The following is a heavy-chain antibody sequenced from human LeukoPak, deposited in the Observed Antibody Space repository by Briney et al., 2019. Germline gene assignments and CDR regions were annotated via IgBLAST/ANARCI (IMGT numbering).Heavy chain of an antibody. J-gene: IGHJ4*02. D-gene: IGHD4-17*01. CDR3: ARFLATSEYGDYGDTGY. CDR2: IIPIFGTA. V-gene: IGHV1-69*05. CDR1: GGTFSSYA. Sequence: ASVKVSCKASGGTFSSYAISWVRQAPGQGLEWMGGIIPIFGTANYAQKFQGRVTITTDESTSTAYMELSSLRSEDTAVYYCARFLATSEYGDYGDTGYWGQGTLVTVSS.